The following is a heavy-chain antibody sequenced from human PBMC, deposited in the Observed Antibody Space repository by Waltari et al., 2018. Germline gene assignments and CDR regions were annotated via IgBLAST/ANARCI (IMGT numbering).Heavy chain of an antibody. D-gene: IGHD4-17*01. J-gene: IGHJ6*03. CDR2: IYYSGST. Sequence: QVQLQESGPGLVKPSETLSLTCTVSGGSISSYYWSWIRQPPGKGLEWIGYIYYSGSTNYNPSLKSRVTISVDTSKNQFSLKLSSVTAADTAVYYCARGDGDYCYYYYYMDVWGKGTTVTVSS. CDR3: ARGDGDYCYYYYYMDV. CDR1: GGSISSYY. V-gene: IGHV4-59*01.